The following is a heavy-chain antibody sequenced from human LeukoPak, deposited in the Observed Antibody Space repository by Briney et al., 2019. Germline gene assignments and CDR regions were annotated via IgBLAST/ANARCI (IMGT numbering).Heavy chain of an antibody. V-gene: IGHV6-1*01. CDR3: ARAGYCSSTSCPGDYWYSDL. D-gene: IGHD2-2*01. CDR1: GDSVSSNSAA. J-gene: IGHJ2*01. CDR2: TYYRSKWYN. Sequence: SQTLSLTCAISGDSVSSNSAAWNWIRQSPSRGLEWLGRTYYRSKWYNDYAVSVKSRITINPDTSKNQFSLQLNSVTPEDTAVYYCARAGYCSSTSCPGDYWYSDLWGRGTLVTVSS.